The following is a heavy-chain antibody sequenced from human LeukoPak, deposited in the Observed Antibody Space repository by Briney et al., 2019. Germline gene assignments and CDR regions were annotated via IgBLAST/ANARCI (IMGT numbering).Heavy chain of an antibody. CDR1: GFTLSSYW. J-gene: IGHJ4*02. CDR3: ARGKSSWYSL. V-gene: IGHV3-7*01. D-gene: IGHD6-13*01. Sequence: PGGSLRLSCAASGFTLSSYWMSWVRQAPGKGLEWVANIKQDGSEKYYVDSVKGRFTISRDNAKNSLYLQMNSLRAEDTAVYYCARGKSSWYSLWGQGTLVTVSS. CDR2: IKQDGSEK.